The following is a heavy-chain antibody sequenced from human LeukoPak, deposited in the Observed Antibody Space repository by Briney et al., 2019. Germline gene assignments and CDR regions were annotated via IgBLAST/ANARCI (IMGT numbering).Heavy chain of an antibody. CDR3: ARDMEPPRGHFDY. Sequence: GGSLGLSCAASGFTFSSYAMHWVRQAPGKGLEWVAVISYDGSNKYYADSVKGRFTISRDNSKNTLYLQMNSLRAEDTAVYYCARDMEPPRGHFDYWGQGTLVTVSS. J-gene: IGHJ4*02. V-gene: IGHV3-30-3*01. CDR1: GFTFSSYA. D-gene: IGHD1-26*01. CDR2: ISYDGSNK.